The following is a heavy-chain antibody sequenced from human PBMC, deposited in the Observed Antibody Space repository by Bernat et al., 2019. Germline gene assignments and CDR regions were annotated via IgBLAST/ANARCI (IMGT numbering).Heavy chain of an antibody. CDR2: IYYSGST. CDR1: GGSISSSSYY. V-gene: IGHV4-39*01. Sequence: QLQLQESGPGLVKPSETLSLTCTVSGGSISSSSYYWGWIRQPPGKGLEWIGSIYYSGSTYYNPSLKSRVTISVDTSKNQFSLKLSSVTAADTAVYYCVRRLRSSGWYAFDIWGQGTMVTVSS. D-gene: IGHD6-19*01. J-gene: IGHJ3*02. CDR3: VRRLRSSGWYAFDI.